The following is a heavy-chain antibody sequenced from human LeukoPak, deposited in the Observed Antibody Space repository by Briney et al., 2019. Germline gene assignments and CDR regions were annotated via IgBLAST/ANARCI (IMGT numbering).Heavy chain of an antibody. Sequence: GGSLRLSCEASGFTFGSFATYWVRQAPGKGLDWIAGIFGSGGSPHYADSVKGRFTISRDNSKNTVYLQINSLRAEDTAVYYCAKDRYMVRGVIITYYGMDVWGQGTTVTVSS. CDR2: IFGSGGSP. J-gene: IGHJ6*02. CDR1: GFTFGSFA. CDR3: AKDRYMVRGVIITYYGMDV. D-gene: IGHD3-10*01. V-gene: IGHV3-23*01.